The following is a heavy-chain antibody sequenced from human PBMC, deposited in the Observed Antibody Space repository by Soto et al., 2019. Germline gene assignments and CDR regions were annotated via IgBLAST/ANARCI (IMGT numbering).Heavy chain of an antibody. CDR3: AHRVLRTVFGLVTTTAIYFDF. V-gene: IGHV2-5*02. D-gene: IGHD3-3*01. J-gene: IGHJ4*02. CDR1: GFSLTTSGVG. CDR2: IYWDDDK. Sequence: QITLNESGPTVVSPTETLTLTCRFSGFSLTTSGVGVCWIRQSPGKAPEWLALIYWDDDKRYSASLKSRLTITKDTSKNQVVLTVSDLDPADTATYYCAHRVLRTVFGLVTTTAIYFDFWGQGTPVAVSS.